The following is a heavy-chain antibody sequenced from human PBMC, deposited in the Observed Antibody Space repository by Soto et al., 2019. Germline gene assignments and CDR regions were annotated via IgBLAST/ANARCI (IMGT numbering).Heavy chain of an antibody. V-gene: IGHV1-3*01. CDR3: ARANDYSNPYYYYYMDV. J-gene: IGHJ6*03. CDR2: INASNGNT. Sequence: ASVKVSCKASGYTFTSYAMHWVRQAPGQRLEWMGWINASNGNTKYSQKFQGRVTMTRNTSISTAYMELSSLRSEDTAVYYCARANDYSNPYYYYYMDVWGKGTTVTVSS. D-gene: IGHD4-4*01. CDR1: GYTFTSYA.